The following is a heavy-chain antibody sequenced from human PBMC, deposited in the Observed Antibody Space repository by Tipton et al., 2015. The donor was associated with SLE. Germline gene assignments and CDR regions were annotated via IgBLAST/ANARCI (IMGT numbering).Heavy chain of an antibody. J-gene: IGHJ4*02. Sequence: TLSLTCTVSGGAISSGTYSWSWIRQPAGKELEWIGLIYTSGDTDYNPSLRSRVTISVDRSRNQFSLKLSSVTAADTAVYYCAREIGSGSYYDYWGQGTLVTVSS. V-gene: IGHV4-61*02. CDR3: AREIGSGSYYDY. D-gene: IGHD3-10*01. CDR1: GGAISSGTYS. CDR2: IYTSGDT.